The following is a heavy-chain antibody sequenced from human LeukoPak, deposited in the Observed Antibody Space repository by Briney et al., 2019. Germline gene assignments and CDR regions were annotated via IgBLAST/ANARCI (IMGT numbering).Heavy chain of an antibody. CDR3: ASAATATTPDY. Sequence: GGSLRLSCAASGFTLSSYGLNWVRQAPGKGLEWVSSISASSSYIYYADSVKGRFTISRDNAKNSLYLQMNSLRAEDTAVYYCASAATATTPDYWGQGTLVTVSS. D-gene: IGHD4-17*01. CDR1: GFTLSSYG. J-gene: IGHJ4*01. V-gene: IGHV3-21*01. CDR2: ISASSSYI.